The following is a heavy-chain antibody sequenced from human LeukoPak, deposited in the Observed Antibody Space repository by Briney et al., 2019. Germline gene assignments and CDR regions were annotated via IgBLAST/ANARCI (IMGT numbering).Heavy chain of an antibody. V-gene: IGHV3-23*01. D-gene: IGHD4-23*01. CDR3: AKLVTHFDY. CDR1: EFTFSNYD. Sequence: PGGSLRLSCAASEFTFSNYDMNWVRQAPGKGLEWVSSISGSGGNTYYADSVKGRFTISRDNSKNTLYMQMNSLRAEDTAVYYCAKLVTHFDYWGQGTLVTVSS. J-gene: IGHJ4*02. CDR2: ISGSGGNT.